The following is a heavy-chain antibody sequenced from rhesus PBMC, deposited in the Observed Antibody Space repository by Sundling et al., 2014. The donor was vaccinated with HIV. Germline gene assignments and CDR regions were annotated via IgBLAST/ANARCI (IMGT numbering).Heavy chain of an antibody. CDR2: INGGGRYT. D-gene: IGHD1-1*01. J-gene: IGHJ6*01. Sequence: EVQLVETGGDLVQPGGSLKLSCAASGFTFSGYGMSWVRQAPGKGLEWVSGINGGGRYTYYADSVQGRFTISRDNSNNTLSLQMNSLRTEDTAVYYCAKADTGTALSMYALDSWGQGVVVTVSS. V-gene: IGHV3S42*01. CDR1: GFTFSGYG. CDR3: AKADTGTALSMYALDS.